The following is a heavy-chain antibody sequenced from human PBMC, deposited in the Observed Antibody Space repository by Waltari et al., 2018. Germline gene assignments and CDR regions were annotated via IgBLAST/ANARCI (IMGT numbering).Heavy chain of an antibody. J-gene: IGHJ4*01. D-gene: IGHD3-3*01. CDR2: ITVSGQTT. CDR1: GFMFGNYD. V-gene: IGHV3-23*01. Sequence: EVQLLESGGGFAQPGGSLRLSCAASGFMFGNYDMTWVRQAPGKGLEWVSSITVSGQTTYYADSVKGRFIISRDNAKDTLYLQMNTLRGEDTAIYYCAKLGRFLEWSQPTYIDTWGHGTLVTVSS. CDR3: AKLGRFLEWSQPTYIDT.